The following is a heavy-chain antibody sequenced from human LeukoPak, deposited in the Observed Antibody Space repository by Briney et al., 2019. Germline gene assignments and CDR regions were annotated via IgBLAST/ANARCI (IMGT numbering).Heavy chain of an antibody. CDR1: GFTFENSA. CDR3: ARRSGDRAFDI. CDR2: ISWNSGDL. D-gene: IGHD3-10*01. V-gene: IGHV3-9*03. J-gene: IGHJ3*02. Sequence: GRSLRLSCAASGFTFENSAVHWVRQAPGKGLEWVSGISWNSGDLIYADSVKGRFTISRDNAKNSLYLQMNSLRLEDMALYYCARRSGDRAFDIWGQGTMVTVSS.